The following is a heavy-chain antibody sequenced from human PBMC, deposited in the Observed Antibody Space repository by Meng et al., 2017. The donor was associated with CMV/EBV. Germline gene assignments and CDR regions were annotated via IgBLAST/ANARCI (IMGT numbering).Heavy chain of an antibody. D-gene: IGHD2-2*01. V-gene: IGHV3-30*02. CDR2: IRYDGSNK. J-gene: IGHJ3*02. Sequence: GESLKISCAASGFTFSSYGMHWVRQAPGKGLEWVAFIRYDGSNKYYADSVKGRFTISRDNSKNTLYLQMNSLRAGDTAVYYCARGLKECSSTSCYDDAFDIWGQGTMVTVSS. CDR3: ARGLKECSSTSCYDDAFDI. CDR1: GFTFSSYG.